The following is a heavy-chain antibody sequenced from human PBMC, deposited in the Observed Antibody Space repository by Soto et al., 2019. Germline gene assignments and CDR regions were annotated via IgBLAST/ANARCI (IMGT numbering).Heavy chain of an antibody. CDR3: ARGHSTDCSNGVCSFFYNHEMDV. Sequence: ASVKVSCKASGYSFTDYHIHWVRQAPGQGLEWLGRINPKSGGTSTAQKFQGWVTMTRDRSISTVYMELTRLRSDDPAAYFCARGHSTDCSNGVCSFFYNHEMDVWGQGATVTVSS. J-gene: IGHJ6*02. CDR2: INPKSGGT. CDR1: GYSFTDYH. D-gene: IGHD2-8*01. V-gene: IGHV1-2*04.